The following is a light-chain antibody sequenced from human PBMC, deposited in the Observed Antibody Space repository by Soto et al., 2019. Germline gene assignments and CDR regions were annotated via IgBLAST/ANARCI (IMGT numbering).Light chain of an antibody. J-gene: IGLJ3*02. CDR3: GLFTSSATWV. CDR1: SSDVGDYEH. Sequence: QSALTQPPSVSGSPGQSVTISCTVTSSDVGDYEHVSWYQLAPGTAPKLLISDVINRPSGVPDRFSGSKSGNTHSLTISGLQAEDEADYYCGLFTSSATWVFGGGTKRTVL. CDR2: DVI. V-gene: IGLV2-18*01.